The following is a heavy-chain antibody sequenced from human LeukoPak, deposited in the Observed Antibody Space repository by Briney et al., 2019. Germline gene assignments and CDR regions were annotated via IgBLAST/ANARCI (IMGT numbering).Heavy chain of an antibody. CDR1: GYSISSGYY. Sequence: SETLSLTCTVSGYSISSGYYWGWIRQPPGKGLEWIGSIYHSGSTYYNPSLKSRVTISVDTSKNQFSLKLSSVTAADTAVYYCAREIAAYYFDYWGQGTLVTVSS. CDR3: AREIAAYYFDY. V-gene: IGHV4-38-2*02. J-gene: IGHJ4*02. D-gene: IGHD6-25*01. CDR2: IYHSGST.